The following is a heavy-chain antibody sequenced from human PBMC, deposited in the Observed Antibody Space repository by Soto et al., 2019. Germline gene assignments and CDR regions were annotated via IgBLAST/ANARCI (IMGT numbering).Heavy chain of an antibody. Sequence: PSETLSLTCTVSGGSISSSFYSWGWIRQPPGKGLEWIGYIYYSGSTNYNPSLKSRVTISVDTSKNQFSLKLSSVTAADTAVYYCARDLRYFGYGAFDIWGQGTMVTVSS. CDR2: IYYSGST. J-gene: IGHJ3*02. CDR1: GGSISSSFYS. CDR3: ARDLRYFGYGAFDI. V-gene: IGHV4-61*01. D-gene: IGHD3-9*01.